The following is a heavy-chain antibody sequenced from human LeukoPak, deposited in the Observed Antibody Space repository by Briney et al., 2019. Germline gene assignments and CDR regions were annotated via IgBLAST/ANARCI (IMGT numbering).Heavy chain of an antibody. Sequence: GGSLRLSCAASGFTFSYYGMHWVRQAPGKGLEWVSAISGSGGSTYYADSVKGRFTISRDNSKNTLYLQMNSLRAEDTAVYYCAKDREVRGAMRSFDYWGQGTLVTVSS. CDR1: GFTFSYYG. CDR3: AKDREVRGAMRSFDY. D-gene: IGHD3-10*01. J-gene: IGHJ4*02. CDR2: ISGSGGST. V-gene: IGHV3-23*01.